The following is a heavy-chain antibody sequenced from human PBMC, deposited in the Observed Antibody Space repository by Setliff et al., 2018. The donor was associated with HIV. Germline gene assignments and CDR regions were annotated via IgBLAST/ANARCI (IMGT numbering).Heavy chain of an antibody. D-gene: IGHD3-10*01. CDR2: IYVGDTT. J-gene: IGHJ2*01. CDR1: GFAVSGNY. CDR3: AKDELFYYGSGNFYYWYFDF. V-gene: IGHV3-53*01. Sequence: GSLRLSCAASGFAVSGNYMSWVRQAPGKGLEWVSVIYVGDTTYYADSVKGRFTISRDNSKNMLYLQMNGLRAEDTALYYCAKDELFYYGSGNFYYWYFDFWGRGSLVTVSS.